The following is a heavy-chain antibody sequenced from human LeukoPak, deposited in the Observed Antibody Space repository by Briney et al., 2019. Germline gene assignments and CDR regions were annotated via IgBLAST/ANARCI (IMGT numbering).Heavy chain of an antibody. CDR3: ARWGGYDPIGSNWFDP. J-gene: IGHJ5*02. CDR1: GGSISSSSYY. V-gene: IGHV4-39*01. CDR2: IYYSGST. D-gene: IGHD5-12*01. Sequence: KSSETLSLTCTVSGGSISSSSYYWGWIRQPPGKGLEWFGSIYYSGSTYNNPSPKSRVTISVDTSKNQFSLKLSSVTAADTAVYYCARWGGYDPIGSNWFDPWGQGTLVTVSS.